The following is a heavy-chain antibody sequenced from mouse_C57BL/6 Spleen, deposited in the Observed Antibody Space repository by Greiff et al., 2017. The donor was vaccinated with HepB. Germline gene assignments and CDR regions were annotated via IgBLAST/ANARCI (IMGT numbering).Heavy chain of an antibody. CDR3: ARDYDGYYAFDY. D-gene: IGHD2-3*01. Sequence: EVHLVESGGGLVKPGGSLKLSCAASGFTFSSYAMSWVRQTPEKRLEWVATISDGGSYTYYPDNVKGRFTISRDNAKNNLYLQMSHLKSEDTAMYYCARDYDGYYAFDYWGQGTTLTVSS. V-gene: IGHV5-4*01. CDR2: ISDGGSYT. CDR1: GFTFSSYA. J-gene: IGHJ2*01.